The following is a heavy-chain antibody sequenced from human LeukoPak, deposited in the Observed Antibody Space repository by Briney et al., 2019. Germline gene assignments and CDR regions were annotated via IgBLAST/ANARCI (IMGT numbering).Heavy chain of an antibody. CDR1: GFPFNSFW. J-gene: IGHJ4*02. CDR2: MNEYSTTI. V-gene: IGHV3-74*01. Sequence: GGSLRLSCAASGFPFNSFWMHWVRQAPGKGLVWVSDMNEYSTTIRYADSVKGRFTSSRDNAKSILYLQMNNLRAEDTAMYFCARGGVNPVDHWGQGTLVTVSS. CDR3: ARGGVNPVDH. D-gene: IGHD1-14*01.